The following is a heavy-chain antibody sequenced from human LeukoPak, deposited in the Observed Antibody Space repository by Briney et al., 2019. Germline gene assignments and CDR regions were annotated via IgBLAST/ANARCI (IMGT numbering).Heavy chain of an antibody. Sequence: PGGSLRLSCAASGFTFDDYAMHWVRQAPGKGLEWVSGISWNSGSIGYADSVKGRFTISRDNAKNSLYLQMNSLRAEDTALYYCAKDSEQDIVVVPAAVAFDIWGQGTMVTVFS. J-gene: IGHJ3*02. CDR1: GFTFDDYA. CDR2: ISWNSGSI. CDR3: AKDSEQDIVVVPAAVAFDI. V-gene: IGHV3-9*01. D-gene: IGHD2-2*01.